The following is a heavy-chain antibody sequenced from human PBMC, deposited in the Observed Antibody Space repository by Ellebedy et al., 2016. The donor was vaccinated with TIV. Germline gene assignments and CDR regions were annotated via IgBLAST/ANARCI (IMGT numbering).Heavy chain of an antibody. V-gene: IGHV4-4*07. CDR2: SFMGGST. CDR1: GGSFSSYY. J-gene: IGHJ6*03. Sequence: SETLSLTXTVSGGSFSSYYWSWIRQAAGKGLEWIGRSFMGGSTTYNPSLKNRVTMSADASTTQLSLSLSSVTAADTAVYFCARQVVVPARHFYYMDVWGKGTTVTVSS. D-gene: IGHD2-2*01. CDR3: ARQVVVPARHFYYMDV.